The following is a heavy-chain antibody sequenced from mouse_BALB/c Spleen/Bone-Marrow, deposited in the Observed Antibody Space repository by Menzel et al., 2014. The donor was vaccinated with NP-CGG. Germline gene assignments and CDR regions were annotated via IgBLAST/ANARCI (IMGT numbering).Heavy chain of an antibody. CDR2: ISSEGDDT. V-gene: IGHV5-9*03. CDR1: GFTFTTYS. J-gene: IGHJ4*01. Sequence: EVKLMESGGGLVKPGGSLKLSCATSGFTFTTYSMTWVRQTPGKRLEWVASISSEGDDTSSSDSVKGRCTITRDSGKNNLYLQMSNLRTEDTALFHSVSYSPVFNGKGGDYAMDYWGQGTSVTVSS. CDR3: VSYSPVFNGKGGDYAMDY. D-gene: IGHD2-1*01.